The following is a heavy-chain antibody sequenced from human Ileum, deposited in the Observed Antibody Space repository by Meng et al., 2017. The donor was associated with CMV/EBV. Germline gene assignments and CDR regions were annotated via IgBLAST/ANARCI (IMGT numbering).Heavy chain of an antibody. V-gene: IGHV3-30*02. CDR2: IRYDGSSK. Sequence: GESLKISCAASGFTFSSYGMNWVRQAPGKGLEWVAFIRYDGSSKYYADSVKGRFTISRDNSKNTLYLQMNSLTAEDTAVYCCARDRDSSGWYVNGMDVWGQGTTVTVSS. D-gene: IGHD6-19*01. J-gene: IGHJ6*02. CDR3: ARDRDSSGWYVNGMDV. CDR1: GFTFSSYG.